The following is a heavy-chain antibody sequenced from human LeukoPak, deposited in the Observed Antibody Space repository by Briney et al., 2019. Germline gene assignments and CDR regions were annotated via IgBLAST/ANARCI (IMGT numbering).Heavy chain of an antibody. CDR2: ISSSSSYI. V-gene: IGHV3-21*01. CDR1: GFTFSSYS. Sequence: PGGSLLLSCAASGFTFSSYSMNWVRPAPGKGLEWVSSISSSSSYIYYADSVKGRFTISRDNAKNSLYLQMNSLRAEDTAVYYCARGKVWFGELLVWGQGTLVTVSS. D-gene: IGHD3-10*01. J-gene: IGHJ4*02. CDR3: ARGKVWFGELLV.